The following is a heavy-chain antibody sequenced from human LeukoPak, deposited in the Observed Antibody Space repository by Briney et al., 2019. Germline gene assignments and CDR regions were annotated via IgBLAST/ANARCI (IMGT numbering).Heavy chain of an antibody. D-gene: IGHD5-12*01. Sequence: PSETLSLTCTASGYSISRGYYWGWIRQPPGKGLEWIGSIYHSGSTYYNPSLKSRVTISVDTSKNQFSLKLSSVTAADTAVYYCARDMNHSGYDLPFHYWGQGTLVTVSS. V-gene: IGHV4-38-2*02. CDR1: GYSISRGYY. CDR2: IYHSGST. CDR3: ARDMNHSGYDLPFHY. J-gene: IGHJ4*02.